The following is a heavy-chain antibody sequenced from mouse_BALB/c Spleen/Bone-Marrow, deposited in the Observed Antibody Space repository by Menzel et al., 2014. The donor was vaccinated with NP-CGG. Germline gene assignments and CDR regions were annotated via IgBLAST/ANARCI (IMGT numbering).Heavy chain of an antibody. D-gene: IGHD1-2*01. Sequence: LQESGTELVKPGVSVKLSCKASGDIFTNYYIYWVKQRPGQGLEWIGGINPSNGGTKLNEKFKNKATLTIDKSSSTAYIQLSSLTSEDSAVYYCSRHYCSTPYYAMDYWGQGTSITITS. V-gene: IGHV1-53*01. CDR2: INPSNGGT. CDR1: GDIFTNYY. J-gene: IGHJ4*01. CDR3: SRHYCSTPYYAMDY.